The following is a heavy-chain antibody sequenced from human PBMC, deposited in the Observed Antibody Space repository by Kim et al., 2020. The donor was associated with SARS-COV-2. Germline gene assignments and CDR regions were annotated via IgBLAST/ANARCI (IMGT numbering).Heavy chain of an antibody. CDR3: ARERYYDILTGQSYYYYGMDV. D-gene: IGHD3-9*01. V-gene: IGHV1-69*13. Sequence: SVKVSCKASGGTFSSYAISWVRQAPGQGLEWMGGIIPIFGTVNYAQKFQGRVTITADESTSTAYMELSSLRSEDTAVYYCARERYYDILTGQSYYYYGMDVWGQGTTVTVS. CDR2: IIPIFGTV. CDR1: GGTFSSYA. J-gene: IGHJ6*02.